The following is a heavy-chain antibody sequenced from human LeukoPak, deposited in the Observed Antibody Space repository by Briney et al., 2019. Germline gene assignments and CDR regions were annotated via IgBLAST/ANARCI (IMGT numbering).Heavy chain of an antibody. J-gene: IGHJ5*02. CDR1: GGSISIYY. V-gene: IGHV4-59*01. CDR3: AREALYYDFWSGYKSYNWFDP. Sequence: SETLSLTCTVSGGSISIYYWSWIRQPPGKGLEWIGYIYYSGSTNYNPSLKSRVTISVDTSKNQFSLKLSSVTAADTAVYYCAREALYYDFWSGYKSYNWFDPWGQGTLVTVSS. CDR2: IYYSGST. D-gene: IGHD3-3*01.